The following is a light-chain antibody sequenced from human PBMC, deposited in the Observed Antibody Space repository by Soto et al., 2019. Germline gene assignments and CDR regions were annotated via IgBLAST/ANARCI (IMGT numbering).Light chain of an antibody. CDR1: QNVDYN. J-gene: IGKJ1*01. CDR3: QQYGSSGP. CDR2: GAS. Sequence: EIVWTQSPNPLSLSPGETANISCRASQNVDYNLAWFQQKPGQPPRLLIHGASTRATGIPARFSGSGSGTEFALTISSLQSEDFAVYYCQQYGSSGPFGQGTKVDVK. V-gene: IGKV3-15*01.